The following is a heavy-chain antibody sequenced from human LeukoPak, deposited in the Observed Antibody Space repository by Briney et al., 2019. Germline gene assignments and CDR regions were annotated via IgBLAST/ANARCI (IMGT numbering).Heavy chain of an antibody. Sequence: PGGSLRLSCAASGLAFSAYKMHWVRQAPRKGLVWVSRISTDGYTTDYADFVQGRFTASRDNTKNTWSLEMNSLRADDTAIYYCARNQQLGGHSYYYYGMDVWGQGTTVTVSS. CDR2: ISTDGYTT. J-gene: IGHJ6*02. V-gene: IGHV3-74*01. CDR1: GLAFSAYK. D-gene: IGHD3-16*01. CDR3: ARNQQLGGHSYYYYGMDV.